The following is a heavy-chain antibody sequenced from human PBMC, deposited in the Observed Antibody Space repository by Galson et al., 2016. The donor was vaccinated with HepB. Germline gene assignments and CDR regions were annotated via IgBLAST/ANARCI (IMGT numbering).Heavy chain of an antibody. CDR3: ARDGWIASTRTFFDS. J-gene: IGHJ4*02. V-gene: IGHV3-66*01. CDR2: IYTSCT. Sequence: SLRLSCAASGLSVSSNYMTWVRQAPGKGLMWVSVIYTSCTYYTDPVKGRFTISRDISKNTLFLQMNSLRPEDTALYYCARDGWIASTRTFFDSWGQGTLVTVSS. D-gene: IGHD1-1*01. CDR1: GLSVSSNY.